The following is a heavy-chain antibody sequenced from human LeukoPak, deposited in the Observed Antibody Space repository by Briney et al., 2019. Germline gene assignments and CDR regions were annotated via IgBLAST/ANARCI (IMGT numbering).Heavy chain of an antibody. CDR2: INHSGST. Sequence: SETLSLTCAVYGGSFSGYYWSWIRQPPGKGLEWIGEINHSGSTNYNPSLKSRITISVDTSKNQFSLKLSSVTAADTAVYYCARLNSSGYYFDYWGQGTQVTVSS. CDR3: ARLNSSGYYFDY. D-gene: IGHD3-22*01. J-gene: IGHJ4*02. V-gene: IGHV4-34*01. CDR1: GGSFSGYY.